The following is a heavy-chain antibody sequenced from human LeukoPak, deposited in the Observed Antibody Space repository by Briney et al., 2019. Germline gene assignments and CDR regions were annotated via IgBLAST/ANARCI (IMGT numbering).Heavy chain of an antibody. V-gene: IGHV1-69*06. CDR3: ARDSFTVTHPQHDAFDI. CDR1: GFTFINFA. J-gene: IGHJ3*02. CDR2: VIPLFGTA. Sequence: ASVKVSCKASGFTFINFAFGWVRQAPGQGPEWMGGVIPLFGTAHYTQKFQGRVTFTADKSTTTAYMELSSLKSDDTAVYYCARDSFTVTHPQHDAFDIWGQGTMVTVSS. D-gene: IGHD4-17*01.